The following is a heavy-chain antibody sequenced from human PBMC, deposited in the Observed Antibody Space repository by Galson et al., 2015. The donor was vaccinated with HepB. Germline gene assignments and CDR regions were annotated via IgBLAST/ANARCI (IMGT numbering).Heavy chain of an antibody. CDR3: ARSPSGTLSPYYIDY. D-gene: IGHD1-26*01. Sequence: QSGAEVKKPGESLKISCKGSGYSFNSYWIGWVRQMSGKGLEWMGIIYPGDSDTRYSPSFQGQVTISADKSISTAYLQWSSLKASDTAMYYCARSPSGTLSPYYIDYWGQGTLVTVSS. J-gene: IGHJ4*02. CDR1: GYSFNSYW. CDR2: IYPGDSDT. V-gene: IGHV5-51*01.